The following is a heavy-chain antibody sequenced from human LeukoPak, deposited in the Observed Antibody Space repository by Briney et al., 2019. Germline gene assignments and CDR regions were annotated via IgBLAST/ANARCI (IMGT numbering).Heavy chain of an antibody. D-gene: IGHD1-26*01. J-gene: IGHJ4*02. CDR3: ARGPLAYSGISGGDY. CDR2: ISAYNGNT. CDR1: GYTFTSYG. V-gene: IGHV1-18*01. Sequence: ASVKVSCKASGYTFTSYGISWVRQAPGQGLEWMGWISAYNGNTNYAQKLQGRATMTTDTSTSTPYMELRSLRSDDTAVYYCARGPLAYSGISGGDYWGQGTLVTVSS.